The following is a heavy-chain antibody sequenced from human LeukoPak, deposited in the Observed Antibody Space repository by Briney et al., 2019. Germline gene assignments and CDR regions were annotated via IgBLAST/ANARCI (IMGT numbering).Heavy chain of an antibody. CDR3: ARDGDYEFTEDAFDI. J-gene: IGHJ3*02. V-gene: IGHV4-38-2*02. D-gene: IGHD4-17*01. Sequence: ETLSLTCTVSGYSISSGYYWGWIRQPPGKGLEWIGSIYHSGSTYYNPSLKSRVTISVDTSKNQFSLRLSSVTAADTAVYYCARDGDYEFTEDAFDIWGQGTMVTVSS. CDR1: GYSISSGYY. CDR2: IYHSGST.